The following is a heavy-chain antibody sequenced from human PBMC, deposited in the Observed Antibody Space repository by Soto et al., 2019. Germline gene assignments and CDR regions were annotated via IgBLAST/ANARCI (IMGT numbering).Heavy chain of an antibody. Sequence: QVQLVQSGAEVKKPGSSVKVSCKASGGTFSSYTISWVRQAPGQGLEWMGRIIPILGIANYAQRFQGRVTITADKSTSTAYRELSSLRSEDTAVYYCARDAYYDSSGPFAPWGQGTLVTVSS. J-gene: IGHJ5*02. V-gene: IGHV1-69*02. CDR3: ARDAYYDSSGPFAP. CDR2: IIPILGIA. D-gene: IGHD3-22*01. CDR1: GGTFSSYT.